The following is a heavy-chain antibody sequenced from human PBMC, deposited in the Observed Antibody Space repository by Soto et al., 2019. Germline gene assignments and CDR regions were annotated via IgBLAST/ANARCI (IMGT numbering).Heavy chain of an antibody. CDR3: ARPLGYDPTRSRYYYYYGMDV. CDR2: ISAYNGNT. V-gene: IGHV1-18*04. Sequence: ASVKVSCKASGYTFTSYGISWVRQAPGQGLEWMGWISAYNGNTNYAQKLQGRATMTTDTSTSTAYMELRSLRSDDTAVYYCARPLGYDPTRSRYYYYYGMDVWDQGTTVTV. D-gene: IGHD3-22*01. CDR1: GYTFTSYG. J-gene: IGHJ6*02.